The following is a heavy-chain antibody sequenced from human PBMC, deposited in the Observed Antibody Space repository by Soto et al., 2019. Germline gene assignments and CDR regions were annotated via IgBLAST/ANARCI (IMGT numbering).Heavy chain of an antibody. CDR3: SKGSVFGVVISTDAFDI. CDR1: GDSVSSNSAA. D-gene: IGHD3-3*01. CDR2: TYYRSKWYN. Sequence: TLSLTCAISGDSVSSNSAAWNWIRQSPSRGLEWLGRTYYRSKWYNDYAVSVKSRITINPDTSKNQFSLQLNSVTPEDTAVYYCSKGSVFGVVISTDAFDIWGQGTMVTVSS. V-gene: IGHV6-1*01. J-gene: IGHJ3*02.